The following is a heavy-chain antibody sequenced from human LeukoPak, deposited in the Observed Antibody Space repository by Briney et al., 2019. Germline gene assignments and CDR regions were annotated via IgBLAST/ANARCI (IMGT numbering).Heavy chain of an antibody. J-gene: IGHJ1*01. CDR1: GGTFSSYA. CDR2: IIPIFGTA. D-gene: IGHD3-10*01. CDR3: ARVRGIIRLDDEYFQH. V-gene: IGHV1-69*05. Sequence: SVKVSCKASGGTFSSYAISWVRQAPGQGREWMGRIIPIFGTANYAQKFQGRVTITTDESTSTAYMELSSLRSEDTAVYYCARVRGIIRLDDEYFQHWSQGTLVTVSS.